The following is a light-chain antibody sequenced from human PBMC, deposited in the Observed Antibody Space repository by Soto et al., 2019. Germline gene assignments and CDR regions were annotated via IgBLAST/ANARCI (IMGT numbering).Light chain of an antibody. J-gene: IGKJ1*01. CDR2: GAS. V-gene: IGKV3-15*01. CDR3: QQYNNWPRT. Sequence: EIVMTQSPATLSVSPGERATHSCRASQSLTSNLAWYQQKPGQPPRLLIYGASSRATGIPARFSGSGSGTEFTLTISSLQSEDSAVYYCQQYNNWPRTFGQGTKVDIK. CDR1: QSLTSN.